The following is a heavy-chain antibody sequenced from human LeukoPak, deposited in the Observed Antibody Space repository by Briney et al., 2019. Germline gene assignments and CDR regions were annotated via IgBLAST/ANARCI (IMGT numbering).Heavy chain of an antibody. CDR3: ATYDYDILTGYYKFDY. V-gene: IGHV4-4*02. Sequence: SGTLSLTCAVSGGSVSSSNWWSWVRQPPGKGLEWIGEIYHSGSTNYNPSLKSRVTISVDTSKNQFSLKLSSVTAADTAVYYCATYDYDILTGYYKFDYWGQGTLVTVSS. D-gene: IGHD3-9*01. CDR2: IYHSGST. J-gene: IGHJ4*02. CDR1: GGSVSSSNW.